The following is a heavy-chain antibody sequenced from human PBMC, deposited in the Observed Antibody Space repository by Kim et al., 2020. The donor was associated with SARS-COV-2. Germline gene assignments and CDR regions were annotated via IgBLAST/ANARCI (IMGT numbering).Heavy chain of an antibody. CDR1: GDSVSSNSAA. V-gene: IGHV6-1*01. CDR2: TYYRSKWYN. Sequence: SQTLSLTCAISGDSVSSNSAAWNWIRQSPSRGLEWLGRTYYRSKWYNDYAVSVKSRITINPDTSKNQFSLQLNSVTPEDTAVYYCARAEWELLERPAVEWFDPWGQGTLVTVSS. D-gene: IGHD1-26*01. J-gene: IGHJ5*02. CDR3: ARAEWELLERPAVEWFDP.